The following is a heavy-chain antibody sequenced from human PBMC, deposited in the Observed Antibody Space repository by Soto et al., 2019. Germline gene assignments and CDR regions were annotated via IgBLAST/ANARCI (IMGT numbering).Heavy chain of an antibody. CDR2: ISYSGSS. V-gene: IGHV4-31*03. Sequence: QVQLQESGPGLVKPSQTLSLTCTVSGGSNIRDGYYWSWIRQHPGKGLEWIAYISYSGSSYSNPSLKSRVTISADTSKNPFSLRLTSVTAADTAVYFCARATPAGSADFWGQGTLVTVSS. CDR1: GGSNIRDGYY. D-gene: IGHD2-2*01. J-gene: IGHJ4*02. CDR3: ARATPAGSADF.